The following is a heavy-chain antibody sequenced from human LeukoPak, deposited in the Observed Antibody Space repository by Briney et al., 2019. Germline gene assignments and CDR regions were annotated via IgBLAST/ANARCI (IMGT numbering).Heavy chain of an antibody. CDR3: ARDITMVRGVKGGY. D-gene: IGHD3-10*01. CDR1: GGSISSSSYY. CDR2: IYYSGST. Sequence: PSKTLSLTCTVSGGSISSSSYYWGWIRQPPGKGLEWIGSIYYSGSTYYNPSLKSRVTISVDTSKNQFSLKLSSVTAADTAVYYCARDITMVRGVKGGYWGQGTLVTVSS. J-gene: IGHJ4*02. V-gene: IGHV4-39*02.